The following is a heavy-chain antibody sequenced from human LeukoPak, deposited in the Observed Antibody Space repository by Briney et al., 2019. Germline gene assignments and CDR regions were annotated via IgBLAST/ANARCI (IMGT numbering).Heavy chain of an antibody. D-gene: IGHD6-19*01. CDR3: ARVNSGWIQY. J-gene: IGHJ4*02. CDR1: GGSISSYY. CDR2: IYYSGST. Sequence: PSETLSLTCTVSGGSISSYYWSWIRQPPGKGLEWIGYIYYSGSTNYNPSLKSRVTISVDTSKNRFSLKLSSVTAADTAVYYCARVNSGWIQYWGQGTLVTVSS. V-gene: IGHV4-59*01.